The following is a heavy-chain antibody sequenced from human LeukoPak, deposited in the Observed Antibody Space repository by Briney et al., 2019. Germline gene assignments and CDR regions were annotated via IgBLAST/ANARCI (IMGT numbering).Heavy chain of an antibody. V-gene: IGHV1-69*02. CDR3: ARSQEGGTRSKFDY. J-gene: IGHJ4*02. CDR1: GGTFSSYI. D-gene: IGHD2-2*01. CDR2: IIPILGIA. Sequence: ASVKVSCKASGGTFSSYIISRVRQAPGQGLEWMGRIIPILGIANYAQKFQGRVTITADKSTSTAYMELSSLRSEDTAVYYCARSQEGGTRSKFDYWGQGTLVNFSS.